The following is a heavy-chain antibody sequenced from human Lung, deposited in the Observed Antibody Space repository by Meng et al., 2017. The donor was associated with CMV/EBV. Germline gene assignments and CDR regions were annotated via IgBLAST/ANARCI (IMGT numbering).Heavy chain of an antibody. Sequence: GGSXRLXCAASGFTFEDYAMHWVRQAPGKGLEWVAGISWNGGRIGFADSVKGRFTISRDNAKNSLSLEMNSLRAEDTAVYYCARVLFMGSYYFDYWGQGTLVTVSS. CDR1: GFTFEDYA. CDR2: ISWNGGRI. J-gene: IGHJ4*02. D-gene: IGHD3-10*01. V-gene: IGHV3-9*01. CDR3: ARVLFMGSYYFDY.